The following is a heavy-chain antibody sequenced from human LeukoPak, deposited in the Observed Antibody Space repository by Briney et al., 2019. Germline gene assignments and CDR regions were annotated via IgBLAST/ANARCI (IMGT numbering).Heavy chain of an antibody. CDR3: ATLDSTKSVL. CDR1: GFRFGRDW. D-gene: IGHD2-2*01. V-gene: IGHV3-7*01. CDR2: VKQDGTEK. J-gene: IGHJ1*01. Sequence: GGSLRLSCVASGFRFGRDWISWVRQAPGKGLEWVACVKQDGTEKNYVVSVRGRFTVSVDNGKNSLYLQMNSLRAKDTAKYYCATLDSTKSVLWGRGTAVIVSS.